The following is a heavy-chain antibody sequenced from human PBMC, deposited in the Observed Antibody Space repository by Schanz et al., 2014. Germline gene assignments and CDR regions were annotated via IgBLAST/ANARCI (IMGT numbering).Heavy chain of an antibody. CDR1: GFTFSSYA. CDR2: IYASGAT. CDR3: AKALLYGASMTLNPLDD. Sequence: EVQLLDSGGGLVQPGGSLRLSCAASGFTFSSYAMSWVRQAPGKGLEWVSTIYASGATYYADSVKLRFTISRDISKNTIHLQVPSLRAEDAAVYYCAKALLYGASMTLNPLDDWGQGTLVTVSS. J-gene: IGHJ4*02. D-gene: IGHD2-8*01. V-gene: IGHV3-23*05.